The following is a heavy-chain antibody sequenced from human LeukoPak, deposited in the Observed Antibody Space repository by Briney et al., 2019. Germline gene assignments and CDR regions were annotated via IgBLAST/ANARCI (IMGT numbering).Heavy chain of an antibody. CDR2: IHWNGGSP. Sequence: GGSLRLSCAVSGFTFDDYVMAWGRQAPGKGLEWVSGIHWNGGSPGYEDSVRGRFTISRDNSKNTLYLQMNSLRAEDTAVYYCAKAAIRGQGTLVTVSS. CDR1: GFTFDDYV. CDR3: AKAAI. D-gene: IGHD5-12*01. J-gene: IGHJ4*02. V-gene: IGHV3-20*04.